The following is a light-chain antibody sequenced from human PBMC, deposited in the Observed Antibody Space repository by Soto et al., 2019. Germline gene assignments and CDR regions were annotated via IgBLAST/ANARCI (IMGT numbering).Light chain of an antibody. J-gene: IGKJ2*01. CDR2: EAS. CDR1: QSVGSN. CDR3: HQYNSWPPSYT. Sequence: EIVMTQSPATLSVSPGERVTLSCRASQSVGSNLAWYQQKPGQAPRLLIYEASTRATGIPARFSGSGSATEFTLTISSLQSEDFAVYYCHQYNSWPPSYTFGQGTKLEIK. V-gene: IGKV3-15*01.